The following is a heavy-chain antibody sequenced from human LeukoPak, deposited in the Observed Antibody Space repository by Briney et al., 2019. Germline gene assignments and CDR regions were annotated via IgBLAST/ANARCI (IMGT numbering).Heavy chain of an antibody. V-gene: IGHV3-7*03. D-gene: IGHD6-13*01. J-gene: IGHJ4*02. CDR2: IKQDGGAK. CDR3: ATMLFPRNPALYSSSWDY. Sequence: GGSLRLSCAASGFTFSGYWMSWVRQAPGKGLEWVASIKQDGGAKYSVDSVKGRFTMSRDNTKNSLYLHMSSLRAEDTAVYYCATMLFPRNPALYSSSWDYWGQGTLVTVSS. CDR1: GFTFSGYW.